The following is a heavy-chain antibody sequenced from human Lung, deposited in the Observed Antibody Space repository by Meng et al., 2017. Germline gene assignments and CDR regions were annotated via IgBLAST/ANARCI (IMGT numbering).Heavy chain of an antibody. V-gene: IGHV3-74*03. Sequence: GRLVESGGGLVRPGGSLRLSLQDSGFTFRRDWMHWVRQAPGKGLVWVSRIRGDGGSIVYADSVKGRFTISRDNAKNTLFLQMNSLRAEDTAVYYCARESGYFEYWGQGILVTVSS. CDR1: GFTFRRDW. J-gene: IGHJ4*02. CDR3: ARESGYFEY. CDR2: IRGDGGSI.